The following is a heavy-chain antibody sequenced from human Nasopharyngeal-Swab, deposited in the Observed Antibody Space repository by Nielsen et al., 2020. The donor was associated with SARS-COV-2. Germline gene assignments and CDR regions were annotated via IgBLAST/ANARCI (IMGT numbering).Heavy chain of an antibody. V-gene: IGHV4-39*01. CDR2: IYYSGST. D-gene: IGHD3-22*01. J-gene: IGHJ4*02. Sequence: SETLSLTCTVSGGSISSRSYYWGWIRQPPGKGLECIGSIYYSGSTYYNPSLKSRVTISVDTSKNQFSLKLSSVTAADTAVYYCARGNYYYYSSGRSVDYWGQGTLVTVSS. CDR1: GGSISSRSYY. CDR3: ARGNYYYYSSGRSVDY.